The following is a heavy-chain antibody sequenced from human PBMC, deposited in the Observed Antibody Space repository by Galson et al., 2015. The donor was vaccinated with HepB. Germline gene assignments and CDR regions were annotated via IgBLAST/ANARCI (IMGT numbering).Heavy chain of an antibody. Sequence: SLRLSCAASGFIFNDYTMHWVRQPPGKGLEWVSLISWDGDRTYYADSVKGRFTISRDNSENSLYLQMNSLGTEDTALYYCAKDSGGYDFWSANYHDGMDVWGQGTTVTVSS. J-gene: IGHJ6*02. V-gene: IGHV3-43*01. D-gene: IGHD3-3*01. CDR2: ISWDGDRT. CDR3: AKDSGGYDFWSANYHDGMDV. CDR1: GFIFNDYT.